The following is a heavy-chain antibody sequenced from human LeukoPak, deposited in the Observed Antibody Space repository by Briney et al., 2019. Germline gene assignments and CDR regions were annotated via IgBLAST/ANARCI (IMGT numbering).Heavy chain of an antibody. V-gene: IGHV1-69*13. J-gene: IGHJ3*02. D-gene: IGHD3-10*01. Sequence: SVKVSCKVSGYTLTELSMHWVRQAPGQGLEWMGGIIPIFGTANYAQKFQGRVTITADESTSTAYMELSSLRSEDTAVYYCAREGYYYGSGSYNIWGQGTMVTVSS. CDR1: GYTLTELS. CDR3: AREGYYYGSGSYNI. CDR2: IIPIFGTA.